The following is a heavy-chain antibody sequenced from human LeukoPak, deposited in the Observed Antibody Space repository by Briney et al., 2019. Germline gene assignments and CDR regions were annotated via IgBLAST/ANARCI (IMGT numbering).Heavy chain of an antibody. CDR3: ARHSNGWSEGTY. CDR1: GFTFRNYW. J-gene: IGHJ4*02. Sequence: PGGSLRLSCAASGFTFRNYWMTWVRQAPGKGLEWVANIKQDGSEKNYVDSVKGRFSISRDNAKNSLYLQMNSLRAKDTAVYYCARHSNGWSEGTYWGQGTLVTVTS. CDR2: IKQDGSEK. V-gene: IGHV3-7*03. D-gene: IGHD6-19*01.